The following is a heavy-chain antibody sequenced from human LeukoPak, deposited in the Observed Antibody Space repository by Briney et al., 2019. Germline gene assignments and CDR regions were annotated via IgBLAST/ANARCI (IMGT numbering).Heavy chain of an antibody. J-gene: IGHJ6*03. CDR3: ARARYSSSWYRKYYYYYYMDV. Sequence: LPGGSLRLSCAASGFTFSSYAMHWVRQAPGKGLEWVAVISYDGSNKYYADSVKGRFTISSDNSKNTLYLQMNSLRAEDTAVYYCARARYSSSWYRKYYYYYYMDVWGKGTTVTVSS. D-gene: IGHD6-13*01. CDR2: ISYDGSNK. CDR1: GFTFSSYA. V-gene: IGHV3-30*04.